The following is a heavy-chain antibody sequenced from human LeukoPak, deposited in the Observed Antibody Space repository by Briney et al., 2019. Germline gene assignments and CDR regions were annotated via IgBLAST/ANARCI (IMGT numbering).Heavy chain of an antibody. V-gene: IGHV3-48*02. CDR2: ISGGSSTI. CDR3: AREGDSSGPSVGLDY. J-gene: IGHJ4*02. Sequence: GGSLRLSCAASGFTFSSYSMNWVRQAPGKGLEWVSYISGGSSTIYHADSVKGRSTISRDDAKNTLDLQMNSLRDEDTAVYYCAREGDSSGPSVGLDYWGQGTLVTVSS. D-gene: IGHD3-22*01. CDR1: GFTFSSYS.